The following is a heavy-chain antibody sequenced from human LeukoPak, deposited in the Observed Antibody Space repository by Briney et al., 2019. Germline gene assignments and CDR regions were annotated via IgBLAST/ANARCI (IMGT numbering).Heavy chain of an antibody. V-gene: IGHV7-4-1*02. Sequence: ASVKVSCKASGYTFKNYGMNWVRQAPGQGLEWMGWINTNTGNPTYAQGFTGRFVFSLDTSVSTAYLEISSLKAEDTAVYYCARTTEGYCSSASCFGFSYSYYMDVWGKGTTVTVSS. CDR2: INTNTGNP. CDR1: GYTFKNYG. J-gene: IGHJ6*03. CDR3: ARTTEGYCSSASCFGFSYSYYMDV. D-gene: IGHD2-2*01.